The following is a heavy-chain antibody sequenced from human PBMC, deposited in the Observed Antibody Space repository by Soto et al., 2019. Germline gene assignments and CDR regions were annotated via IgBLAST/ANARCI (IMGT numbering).Heavy chain of an antibody. V-gene: IGHV1-18*01. CDR1: GYTFTSYG. J-gene: IGHJ5*02. CDR2: ISAYNGNT. D-gene: IGHD3-3*01. Sequence: GASVKVSCKASGYTFTSYGISWVRQAPGQGLEWMGWISAYNGNTNYAQKLQGRVTMTTDTSTSTAYMELRSLRSDDTAVYYCANAEYDFWSGYLGWFGPWGQGTLVTVSS. CDR3: ANAEYDFWSGYLGWFGP.